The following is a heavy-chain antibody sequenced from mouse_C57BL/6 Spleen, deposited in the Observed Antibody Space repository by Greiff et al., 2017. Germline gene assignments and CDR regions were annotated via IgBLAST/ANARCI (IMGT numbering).Heavy chain of an antibody. CDR3: ARVDYGSSYVAWFAY. J-gene: IGHJ3*01. CDR1: GYTFTSYG. D-gene: IGHD1-1*01. V-gene: IGHV1-81*01. CDR2: IYPRSGNT. Sequence: QVQLQQSGAELARPGASVKLSCKASGYTFTSYGISWVKQRTGQGLEWIGEIYPRSGNTYYNEKFKGKATLTADKSSSTAYMELRSLTSEDSAVYFCARVDYGSSYVAWFAYWGQGTLVTVSA.